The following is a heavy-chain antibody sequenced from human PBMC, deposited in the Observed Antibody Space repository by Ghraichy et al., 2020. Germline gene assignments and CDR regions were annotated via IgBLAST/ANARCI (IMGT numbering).Heavy chain of an antibody. Sequence: GGSLRLSCAASGFTFNTYWMSWVRQAPGKGLEWVANIKQDGSEEKYVYSVQGRFTISRDNAKNSLFLQMKSLRAEYTAVYYCTRNKAKDDFWGQCTLVIFSS. CDR2: IKQDGSEE. CDR1: GFTFNTYW. V-gene: IGHV3-7*01. J-gene: IGHJ4*02. CDR3: TRNKAKDDF.